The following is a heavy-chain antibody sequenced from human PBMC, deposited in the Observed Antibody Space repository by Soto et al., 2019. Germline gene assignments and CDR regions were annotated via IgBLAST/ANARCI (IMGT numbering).Heavy chain of an antibody. D-gene: IGHD6-6*01. Sequence: QVQLVESGGGLVKPGGSLRLSCAASGFTFSDYYMNWIRQAPGKGLEWVSCITSSGRTTYYADSVKGRFTISRDNAKNSLYLQMNSLRAEDTAVYYCARDLGLVLEYISSPLSYYGMDVWGQGTTVTVSS. CDR1: GFTFSDYY. V-gene: IGHV3-11*01. CDR3: ARDLGLVLEYISSPLSYYGMDV. J-gene: IGHJ6*02. CDR2: ITSSGRTT.